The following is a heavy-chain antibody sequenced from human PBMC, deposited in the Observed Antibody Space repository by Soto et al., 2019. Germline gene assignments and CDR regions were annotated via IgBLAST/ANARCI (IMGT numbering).Heavy chain of an antibody. CDR2: ISSTSSYI. V-gene: IGHV3-21*01. CDR3: ARSPGRDGYNHFEY. Sequence: GSLRLSCAASGFTFSIYSMSWVRQAPGKGLEWGSSISSTSSYIYYADSVKGRFTISRDNAKNSPDLQVNSLRAEDTAVYYCARSPGRDGYNHFEYWGQGTLVTVSS. J-gene: IGHJ4*02. CDR1: GFTFSIYS. D-gene: IGHD5-12*01.